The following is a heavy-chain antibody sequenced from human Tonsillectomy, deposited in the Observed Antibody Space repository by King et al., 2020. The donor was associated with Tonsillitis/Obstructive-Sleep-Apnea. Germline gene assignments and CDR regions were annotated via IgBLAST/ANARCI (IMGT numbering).Heavy chain of an antibody. Sequence: VQLVESGAEVKKPGESLXISCKXSGYSFTSYWIAWVRQMPGKGLEWMGIIYPGDSDTTYSPXFEGQVTISADRSISTAYLQWSXLKASDTAMYYSARTTAXTYGXYMDXWGKXXXVTVSS. CDR3: ARTTAXTYGXYMDX. J-gene: IGHJ6*03. V-gene: IGHV5-51*01. CDR1: GYSFTSYW. CDR2: IYPGDSDT. D-gene: IGHD4-17*01.